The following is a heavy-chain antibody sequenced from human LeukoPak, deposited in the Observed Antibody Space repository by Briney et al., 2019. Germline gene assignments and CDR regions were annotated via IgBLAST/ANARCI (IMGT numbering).Heavy chain of an antibody. Sequence: LSETLSLTCTVSGGSISSSSYYWGWIRQPPGKGLEWIGSIYYSGSTYYNPSLKSRVTISVDTSKNQFSLKLSSVTAADTAVYYCARSGGYYGSGRMPYDAFDIWGQGTMVTVSS. J-gene: IGHJ3*02. V-gene: IGHV4-39*07. D-gene: IGHD3-10*01. CDR3: ARSGGYYGSGRMPYDAFDI. CDR2: IYYSGST. CDR1: GGSISSSSYY.